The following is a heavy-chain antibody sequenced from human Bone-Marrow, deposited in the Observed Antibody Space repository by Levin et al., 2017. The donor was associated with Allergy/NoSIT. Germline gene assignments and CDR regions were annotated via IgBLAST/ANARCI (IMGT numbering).Heavy chain of an antibody. J-gene: IGHJ3*02. CDR2: IDWDGDK. CDR1: GFSLGTSGTC. Sequence: SGPTLVKPKQTLTLTCTFSGFSLGTSGTCVAWIRQPPGKALEWLARIDWDGDKYYSPSQKTRLTISKDTSKDQVVLTMTDMDPLDTATYFCARGYDDGFDVFDTWGQGTRITVSS. V-gene: IGHV2-70*11. CDR3: ARGYDDGFDVFDT. D-gene: IGHD5-18*01.